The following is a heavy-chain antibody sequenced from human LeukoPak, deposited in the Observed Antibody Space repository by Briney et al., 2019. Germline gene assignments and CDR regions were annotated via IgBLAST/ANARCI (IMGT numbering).Heavy chain of an antibody. V-gene: IGHV4-34*01. CDR2: INHSGST. Sequence: SETLSLTCAVYGGSFSGYYWSWIRQPPGKGLEWIGEINHSGSTNYNPSLKSRVTISVDTSKNQFSLKLSSVTAADTAVYYCAGHTTAYYYGSGLNWFDPWGQGTLVTVSS. D-gene: IGHD3-10*01. CDR3: AGHTTAYYYGSGLNWFDP. J-gene: IGHJ5*02. CDR1: GGSFSGYY.